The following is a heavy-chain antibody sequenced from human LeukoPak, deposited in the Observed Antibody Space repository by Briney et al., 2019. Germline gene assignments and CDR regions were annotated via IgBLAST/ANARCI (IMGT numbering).Heavy chain of an antibody. CDR1: GGSISSSSYY. CDR3: ATRYGSSRPFDY. V-gene: IGHV4-39*01. Sequence: SETLSLTCTVSGGSISSSSYYWGWIRQPPGKGLEWIGSIYYSGSTYYNPSLKSRVTMSGDTSKNQFSLKLSSVTAADTAVYYCATRYGSSRPFDYWGQGTLVTVSS. D-gene: IGHD3-10*01. CDR2: IYYSGST. J-gene: IGHJ4*02.